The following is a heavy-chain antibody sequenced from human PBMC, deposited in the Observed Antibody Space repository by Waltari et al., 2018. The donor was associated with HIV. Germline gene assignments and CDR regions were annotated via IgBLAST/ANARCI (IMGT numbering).Heavy chain of an antibody. D-gene: IGHD2-2*01. Sequence: EVQLLESGGGLVQPGGSLRLSCAASGFTFSSYAMSWVRRAPGKGLEWVSAISGSGGSTYYADSVKGRFTISRDNSKNTLYLQMNSLRAEDTAVYYCAKDRRYCSSTSCQPTYGMDVWGQGTTVTVSS. CDR1: GFTFSSYA. CDR2: ISGSGGST. J-gene: IGHJ6*02. V-gene: IGHV3-23*01. CDR3: AKDRRYCSSTSCQPTYGMDV.